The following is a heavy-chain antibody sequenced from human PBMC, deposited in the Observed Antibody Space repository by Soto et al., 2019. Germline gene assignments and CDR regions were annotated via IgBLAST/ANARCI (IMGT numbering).Heavy chain of an antibody. Sequence: QVQLVESGGGVVQPGRSLRLSCAASGFTFSSYGMHWVRQAPGKGLEWVAVISYDGSNKYYADSVKGRFTISRDNSKNTLYLQMNSLRAEDTAVYYCAKWAPARGSGSYEEEGVDYWGQGTLVTVSS. CDR2: ISYDGSNK. CDR3: AKWAPARGSGSYEEEGVDY. J-gene: IGHJ4*02. CDR1: GFTFSSYG. V-gene: IGHV3-30*18. D-gene: IGHD3-10*01.